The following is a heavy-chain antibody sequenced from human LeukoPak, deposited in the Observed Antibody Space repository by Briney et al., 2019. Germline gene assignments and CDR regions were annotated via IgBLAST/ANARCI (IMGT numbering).Heavy chain of an antibody. J-gene: IGHJ4*02. D-gene: IGHD2-15*01. Sequence: PGGSLRLSCAASGFTFSSYDMHWVRQATGKGLEWVSAIGTAGDTYYPGSVKGRFTISRENAKNSLYLQMNSLRAGDTAVYYCARVRAYCSGGSCSVYFDDWGGGTLVTVSS. CDR2: IGTAGDT. V-gene: IGHV3-13*01. CDR1: GFTFSSYD. CDR3: ARVRAYCSGGSCSVYFDD.